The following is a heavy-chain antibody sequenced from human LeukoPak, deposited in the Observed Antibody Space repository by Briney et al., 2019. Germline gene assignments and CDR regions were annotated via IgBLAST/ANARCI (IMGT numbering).Heavy chain of an antibody. D-gene: IGHD5-24*01. CDR3: AREMATIGCFDY. J-gene: IGHJ4*02. V-gene: IGHV1-46*01. Sequence: GASVKVSCKASGYTFTSYYMHWVRQAPGQGLEWMGIINPSGGSTSYAQKFQGRVTMTRDMSTSTVYMELSSLRSEDTAVYYCAREMATIGCFDYWGQGTLATVSS. CDR1: GYTFTSYY. CDR2: INPSGGST.